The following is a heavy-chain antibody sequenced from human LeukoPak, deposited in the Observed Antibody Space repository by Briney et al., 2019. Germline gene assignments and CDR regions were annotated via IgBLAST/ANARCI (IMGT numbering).Heavy chain of an antibody. CDR1: GITLSSHS. CDR2: IDSGSSSI. CDR3: ARGQASGSFIIDY. V-gene: IGHV3-48*01. J-gene: IGHJ4*02. D-gene: IGHD3-10*01. Sequence: GGPLRLSCAASGITLSSHSMHWVRQAPGKGLEWVSFIDSGSSSIHYAASVQGRFTISRDNAKNSLYLQMDSLRAEDTAVYYCARGQASGSFIIDYWGQGTLVTVSS.